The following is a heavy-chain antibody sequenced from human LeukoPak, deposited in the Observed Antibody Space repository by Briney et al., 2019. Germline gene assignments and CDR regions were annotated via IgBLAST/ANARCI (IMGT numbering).Heavy chain of an antibody. Sequence: GGSLRLSCAASGFTFSNYWIYWVRQAPGKGLVWVSRINKDGSDTRYADSVKGRFTISRDNSKNTLYLQMNSLRAEDTAVYYCAKVGATRDWGQGTLVTVSS. CDR2: INKDGSDT. D-gene: IGHD1-26*01. CDR3: AKVGATRD. J-gene: IGHJ4*02. V-gene: IGHV3-74*01. CDR1: GFTFSNYW.